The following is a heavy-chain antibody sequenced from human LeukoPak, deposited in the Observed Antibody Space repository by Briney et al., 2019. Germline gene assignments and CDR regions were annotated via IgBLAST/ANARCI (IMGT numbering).Heavy chain of an antibody. CDR1: GFTFSSYA. D-gene: IGHD4-17*01. Sequence: GGSLRLSCAVSGFTFSSYAMTWVRQTPGKGLEWVSAITASGGSTYYADSVKGRFTISRDNSKNTLYLQVNSLRAEDTAVYYCAKPLSLHDYGVIDAFDIWGQGTMVTVPS. J-gene: IGHJ3*02. CDR2: ITASGGST. CDR3: AKPLSLHDYGVIDAFDI. V-gene: IGHV3-23*01.